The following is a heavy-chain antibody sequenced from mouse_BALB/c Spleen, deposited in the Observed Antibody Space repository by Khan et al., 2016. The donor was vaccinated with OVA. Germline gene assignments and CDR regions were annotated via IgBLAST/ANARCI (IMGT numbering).Heavy chain of an antibody. CDR1: GYTFTSYW. CDR2: LGPGSGST. CDR3: ARSNYYGGSLYAMDY. V-gene: IGHV1S41*01. Sequence: DLVKPGASVKLSCKASGYTFTSYWIYWIKQRPGEGLEWIGSLGPGSGSTYYNEMFKDKATLTVNTSSSTSYIQLSSLSSEDSAVYFWARSNYYGGSLYAMDYWGQGTSVTVSS. D-gene: IGHD1-1*02. J-gene: IGHJ4*01.